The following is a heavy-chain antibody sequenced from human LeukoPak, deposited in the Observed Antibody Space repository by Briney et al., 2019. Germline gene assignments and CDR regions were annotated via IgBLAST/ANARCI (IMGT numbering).Heavy chain of an antibody. CDR3: ASGRYDSSGYYFDY. Sequence: TSETLSLTCAVYGGSFSGYYWSWIRQPPGKGLEWIGEINHSGSTNYNPSLKSRVTISVDTSKNQFSLKLSSVTAADTAVYYCASGRYDSSGYYFDYWGQGTLVTVSS. CDR2: INHSGST. V-gene: IGHV4-34*01. CDR1: GGSFSGYY. J-gene: IGHJ4*02. D-gene: IGHD3-22*01.